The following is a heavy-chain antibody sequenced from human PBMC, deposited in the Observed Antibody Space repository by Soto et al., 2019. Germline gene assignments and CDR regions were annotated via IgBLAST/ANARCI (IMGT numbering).Heavy chain of an antibody. D-gene: IGHD6-13*01. CDR2: INTDGSST. Sequence: EVQLVESGGGLVQPGGSLRLSCAASGFTSSRFWMHWVRQAPGKGLVWVSRINTDGSSTTYADSVKGRFTISRDNAKNTLYLQMDSLRAEDTGVYYCTRDPGAYSSTWSFYFDSWGQGTLVTVSS. CDR3: TRDPGAYSSTWSFYFDS. V-gene: IGHV3-74*01. CDR1: GFTSSRFW. J-gene: IGHJ4*02.